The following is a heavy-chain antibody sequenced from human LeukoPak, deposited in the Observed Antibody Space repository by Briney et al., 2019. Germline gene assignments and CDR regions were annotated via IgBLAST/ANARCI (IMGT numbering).Heavy chain of an antibody. J-gene: IGHJ4*02. CDR2: IYYSGST. D-gene: IGHD1-1*01. CDR3: AVGVGGDYWKYYFDY. CDR1: GGSVSSGTSY. V-gene: IGHV4-61*01. Sequence: PSETLSLTCTVSGGSVSSGTSYWSWIRQPPGTGLEWIGYIYYSGSTNYNPSLKSRVTMSIDTSKNQFSLNLNSVTDADTAVYYCAVGVGGDYWKYYFDYWGQGSLVTVSS.